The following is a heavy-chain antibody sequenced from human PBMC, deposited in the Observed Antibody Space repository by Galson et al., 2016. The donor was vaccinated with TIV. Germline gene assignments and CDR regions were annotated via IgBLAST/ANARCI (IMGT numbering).Heavy chain of an antibody. CDR3: ARVAWSAHDYSYFDF. CDR2: ISYDGSSK. V-gene: IGHV3-30*03. Sequence: SLRLSCAASGFTFNSHGMHWVRQAPGKGLEWMAVISYDGSSKYYADSVRGRFTISRDSSKNTLYLQMNSLEAEDTAIYYCARVAWSAHDYSYFDFWGQGALVTVSS. J-gene: IGHJ4*02. D-gene: IGHD5-12*01. CDR1: GFTFNSHG.